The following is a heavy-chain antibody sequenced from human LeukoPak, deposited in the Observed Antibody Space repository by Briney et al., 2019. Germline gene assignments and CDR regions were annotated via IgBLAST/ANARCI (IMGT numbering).Heavy chain of an antibody. J-gene: IGHJ5*02. CDR3: TTVPLDSSTTRFDP. CDR2: INPSGGST. Sequence: RWASVKVSCKASGYTFTSYYMHWVRQAPGQGLEWMGIINPSGGSTSYAQKFQGRVTMTEDTSTDTAYMDLSSLGSEDTAVYYCTTVPLDSSTTRFDPWGQGTLVTVSS. D-gene: IGHD3-22*01. CDR1: GYTFTSYY. V-gene: IGHV1-46*01.